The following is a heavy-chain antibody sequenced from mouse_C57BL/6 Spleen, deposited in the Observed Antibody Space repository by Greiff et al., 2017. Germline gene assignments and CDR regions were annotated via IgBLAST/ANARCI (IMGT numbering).Heavy chain of an antibody. D-gene: IGHD2-1*01. CDR3: ARPLYYGNDYYAMDY. J-gene: IGHJ4*01. CDR2: IYPRSGNT. V-gene: IGHV1-81*01. Sequence: QVQLQESGAELARPGASVKLSCKASGYTFTSYGISWVKQRTGQGLEWIGEIYPRSGNTYYNEKFKGKATLTADKSSSTAYMEHRSLTSEDSAVYVCARPLYYGNDYYAMDYWGQGTSVTVSA. CDR1: GYTFTSYG.